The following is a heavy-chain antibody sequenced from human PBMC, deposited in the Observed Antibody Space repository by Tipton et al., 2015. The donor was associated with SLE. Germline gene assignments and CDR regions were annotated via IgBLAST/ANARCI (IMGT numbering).Heavy chain of an antibody. V-gene: IGHV3-23*01. CDR2: IGGSGSST. D-gene: IGHD5-18*01. CDR1: GFTFSKYA. Sequence: GSLRLSCATSGFTFSKYAMSWVRQAPGKGLEWVSAIGGSGSSTYYADSVKGRFTISRDNAKNSLYLQLNSLRAEDTAVYFCAKVDRTNMVTSFDYWGQGTLVTVSS. J-gene: IGHJ4*02. CDR3: AKVDRTNMVTSFDY.